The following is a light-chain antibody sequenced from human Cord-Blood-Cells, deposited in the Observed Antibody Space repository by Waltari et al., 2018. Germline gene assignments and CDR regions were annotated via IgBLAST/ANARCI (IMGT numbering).Light chain of an antibody. CDR2: GAS. CDR3: QQYGSSHYT. J-gene: IGKJ2*01. Sequence: EIVLTQSPGTLSLSPGARATLSCRASQSVSSSYLAWYQQKPGQAPRLLIYGASSRATGIPDRFSGSGSGTDFTLTISRLEPEDFAVYYCQQYGSSHYTFGQGTKLEIK. V-gene: IGKV3-20*01. CDR1: QSVSSSY.